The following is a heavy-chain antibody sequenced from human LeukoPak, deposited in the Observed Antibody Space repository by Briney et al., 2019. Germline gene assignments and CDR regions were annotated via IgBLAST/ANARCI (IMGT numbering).Heavy chain of an antibody. CDR2: VYNSGRT. Sequence: PSQTMSLACAVSGFSINTRGYYCGWLLHPPGKGLEGIATVYNSGRTQYKSSLRSRVSICVDTSKNRFSRRLNSATAADTAVYYCARHIPSALREVVVTSDWYFDLWGRGTLVTVSS. D-gene: IGHD2-21*02. CDR1: GFSINTRGYY. CDR3: ARHIPSALREVVVTSDWYFDL. J-gene: IGHJ2*01. V-gene: IGHV4-39*01.